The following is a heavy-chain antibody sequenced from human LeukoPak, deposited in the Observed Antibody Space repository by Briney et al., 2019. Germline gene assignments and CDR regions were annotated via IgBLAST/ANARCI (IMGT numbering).Heavy chain of an antibody. D-gene: IGHD2-2*01. J-gene: IGHJ4*01. CDR1: GFTFSDFD. CDR2: IRPKTETDAT. V-gene: IGHV3-73*01. CDR3: VRRDCGSFKCYSLDY. Sequence: GGSLRLSCAASGFTFSDFDIHWVRQASGKGLEWVGRIRPKTETDATAYAASLRGRFTLSRDDSKNTAYLQMNSLKTEDTAVYYGVRRDCGSFKCYSLDYW.